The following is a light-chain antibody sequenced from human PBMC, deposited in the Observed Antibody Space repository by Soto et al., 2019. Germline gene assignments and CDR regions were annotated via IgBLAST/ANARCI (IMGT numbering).Light chain of an antibody. CDR3: QQYESSPPLT. V-gene: IGKV3-20*01. Sequence: EIVLTQSPAILSVSPGERATLSCRASQSISRSLAWYQQKPGQAPRLLIYGASNRATGIPDRFSGSGSGTDFTLTISRLEPEDFAVYYCQQYESSPPLTFGGGTKVDIK. J-gene: IGKJ4*01. CDR2: GAS. CDR1: QSISRS.